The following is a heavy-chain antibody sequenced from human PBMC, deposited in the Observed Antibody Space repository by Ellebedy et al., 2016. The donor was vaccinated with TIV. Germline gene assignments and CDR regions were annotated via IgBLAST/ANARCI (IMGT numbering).Heavy chain of an antibody. V-gene: IGHV4-61*01. CDR2: IYYSGST. CDR1: GGSVSSGSYY. D-gene: IGHD2-2*01. J-gene: IGHJ6*02. CDR3: AGEVLSSTSLYYDYYGMDV. Sequence: SETLSLXXTVSGGSVSSGSYYWSWIRQPPGKGLEWIGYIYYSGSTNYNPSLKIRVTISVDTSKNQFYLKLSSATAADAAVYYCAGEVLSSTSLYYDYYGMDVWGQGTTVTVSS.